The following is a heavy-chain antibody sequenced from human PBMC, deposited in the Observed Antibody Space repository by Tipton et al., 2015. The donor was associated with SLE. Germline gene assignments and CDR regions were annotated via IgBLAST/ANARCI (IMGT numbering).Heavy chain of an antibody. CDR2: IYFTGTT. D-gene: IGHD6-25*01. Sequence: TLSLTCSVSGGSIISHYWTWIRQPPGKGLEWIGYIYFTGTTNYNPSLKSRVTISVDTSKNQFSLKLSSVTAADTALYYCVRIIRADWYFDLWGRGTLVTVSS. J-gene: IGHJ2*01. CDR1: GGSIISHY. CDR3: VRIIRADWYFDL. V-gene: IGHV4-59*11.